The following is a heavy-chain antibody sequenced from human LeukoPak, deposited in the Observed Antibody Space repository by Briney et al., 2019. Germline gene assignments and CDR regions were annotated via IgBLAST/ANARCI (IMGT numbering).Heavy chain of an antibody. J-gene: IGHJ6*03. V-gene: IGHV3-30*01. CDR3: ARGAGTTVYYMDV. CDR1: GFTFSGSP. CDR2: ISSDGGNK. Sequence: GGSLRLSCAASGFTFSGSPMHWVRQAPGKGLEWVAGISSDGGNKYYADSVKGQFTIARENSNNTLYLQMHSLSPEDTAVYYCARGAGTTVYYMDVWGKGTTVTVSS. D-gene: IGHD1-7*01.